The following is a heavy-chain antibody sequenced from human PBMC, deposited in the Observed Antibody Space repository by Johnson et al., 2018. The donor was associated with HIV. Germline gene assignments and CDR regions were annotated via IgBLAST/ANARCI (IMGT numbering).Heavy chain of an antibody. V-gene: IGHV3-9*01. Sequence: EVQLVESGGGLVQPGRSLRLSCAASGFTFDDYAMHWVRQAPGKGLEWVSGISWNSGSIGYADSVKGRFTISRDNAKNSLYLQMNSLRAEDTAVYYCARTTYSSPGAFDIWGQGTVLTVS. D-gene: IGHD6-19*01. J-gene: IGHJ3*02. CDR1: GFTFDDYA. CDR2: ISWNSGSI. CDR3: ARTTYSSPGAFDI.